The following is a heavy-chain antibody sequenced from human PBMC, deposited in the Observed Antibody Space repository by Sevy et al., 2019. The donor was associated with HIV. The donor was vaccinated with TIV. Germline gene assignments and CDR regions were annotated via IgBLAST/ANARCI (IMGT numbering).Heavy chain of an antibody. D-gene: IGHD6-13*01. Sequence: SETLSLTCTVSGGSISSYYWSWIRQPPGKGLEWIGYIYYSGGTNYKPSLKSRVTISVDTAKNQFSLKLSLVTAADTAVYYCARLGAAAGRNWFDPWGQGTLVTVSS. CDR2: IYYSGGT. CDR3: ARLGAAAGRNWFDP. CDR1: GGSISSYY. J-gene: IGHJ5*02. V-gene: IGHV4-59*08.